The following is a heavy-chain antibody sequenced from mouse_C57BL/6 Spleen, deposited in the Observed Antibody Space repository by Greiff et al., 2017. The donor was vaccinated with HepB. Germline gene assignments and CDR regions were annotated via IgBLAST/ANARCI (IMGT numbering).Heavy chain of an antibody. V-gene: IGHV5-4*01. CDR2: ISDGGSYT. Sequence: EVKVVESGGGLVKPGGSLKLSCAASGFTFSSYAMSWVRQTPEKRLEWVATISDGGSYTYYPDNVKGRFTISRDNAKNNLYLQMSHLKSEDTAMYYCARDERVWSAWFAYWGQGTLVTVSA. CDR1: GFTFSSYA. CDR3: ARDERVWSAWFAY. D-gene: IGHD2-10*02. J-gene: IGHJ3*01.